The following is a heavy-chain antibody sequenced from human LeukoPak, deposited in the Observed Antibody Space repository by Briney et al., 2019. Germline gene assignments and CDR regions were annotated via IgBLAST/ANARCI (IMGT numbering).Heavy chain of an antibody. CDR1: GFTFSSYA. CDR3: ARAGIAVAGPFDY. V-gene: IGHV3-30*04. CDR2: ISYDGSNK. Sequence: GSLRLSCAASGFTFSSYAMHWVRQAPGKGLEWVAVISYDGSNKYYADSVKGRFTISRDNSKNTLYLQMNSLRAEDTAVYYCARAGIAVAGPFDYWGQGTLVTVSS. D-gene: IGHD6-19*01. J-gene: IGHJ4*02.